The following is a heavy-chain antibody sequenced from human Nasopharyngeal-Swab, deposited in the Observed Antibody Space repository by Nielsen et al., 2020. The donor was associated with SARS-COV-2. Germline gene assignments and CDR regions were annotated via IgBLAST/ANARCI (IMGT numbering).Heavy chain of an antibody. CDR3: ARDQNYDSSGYLGR. CDR1: GFTFSSYA. CDR2: ISGSGGST. V-gene: IGHV3-23*01. D-gene: IGHD3-22*01. Sequence: GESLKISCAASGFTFSSYAMSWVRQAPGKGLEWVSAISGSGGSTYYADSVKGRFTISRDNGKNSLYLQMNSLRAEDTAVYYCARDQNYDSSGYLGRWGQGTLVTVSS. J-gene: IGHJ4*02.